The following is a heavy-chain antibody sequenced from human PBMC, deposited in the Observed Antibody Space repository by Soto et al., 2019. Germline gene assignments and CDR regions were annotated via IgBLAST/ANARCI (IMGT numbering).Heavy chain of an antibody. V-gene: IGHV1-69*13. CDR2: IIPIFGTA. D-gene: IGHD4-17*01. J-gene: IGHJ1*01. Sequence: SVKFSCNASGGTFSSYAISWVRQAPGQGLEWMGGIIPIFGTANYAHKFQRRVTITAGESTVTPYMELGMLIGDDTAFYCCARPPYAGTTWLPCFCWG. CDR1: GGTFSSYA. CDR3: ARPPYAGTTWLPCFC.